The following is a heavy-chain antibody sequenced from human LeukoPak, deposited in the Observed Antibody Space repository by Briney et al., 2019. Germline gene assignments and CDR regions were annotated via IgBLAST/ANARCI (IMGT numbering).Heavy chain of an antibody. D-gene: IGHD3-10*01. Sequence: SETLSLTCAVYGGSFSGYYWSWIRQPPGKGLEWIGEINHSGSTNYNPSLKSRVTISVDTSKNQFSLKLSSVTAADTAVYYCARARSYYGSGSYYLDYWGQGTLVTVSS. J-gene: IGHJ4*02. CDR1: GGSFSGYY. CDR2: INHSGST. CDR3: ARARSYYGSGSYYLDY. V-gene: IGHV4-34*01.